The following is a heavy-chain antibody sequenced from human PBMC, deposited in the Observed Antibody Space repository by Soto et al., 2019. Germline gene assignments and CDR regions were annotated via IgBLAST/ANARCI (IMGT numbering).Heavy chain of an antibody. CDR2: VRGNGDPP. D-gene: IGHD5-12*01. CDR3: VKSRGGNNFDFFD. Sequence: GSLRLSCSASGFTFSSYAMHWVRQAPGKGLEYVSGVRGNGDPPFYADSVKGRFTISRDNSKNTLYLQMSSLSADDTAVYYCVKSRGGNNFDFFDWGQGALVTVSS. CDR1: GFTFSSYA. J-gene: IGHJ4*02. V-gene: IGHV3-64D*06.